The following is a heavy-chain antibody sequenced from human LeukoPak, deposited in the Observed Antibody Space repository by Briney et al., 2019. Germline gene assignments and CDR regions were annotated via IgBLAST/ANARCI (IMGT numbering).Heavy chain of an antibody. CDR1: GASISSSSYY. CDR2: IYYSGST. Sequence: PSETLSLTCTVSGASISSSSYYWGWIRQPPGKGLEWIGRIYYSGSTYYNPSLKSRVTISVDTSKNDFSVKLSSVTAADTAVYYCARLVRYCSTTSCYPFDYWGQGTLVTVSS. CDR3: ARLVRYCSTTSCYPFDY. J-gene: IGHJ4*02. D-gene: IGHD2-2*01. V-gene: IGHV4-39*02.